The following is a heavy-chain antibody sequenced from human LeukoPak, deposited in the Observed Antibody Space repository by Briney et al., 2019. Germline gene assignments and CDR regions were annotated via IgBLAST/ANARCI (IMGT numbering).Heavy chain of an antibody. V-gene: IGHV4-34*01. Sequence: SETLSLTCAVYGGSFSGYYWSWIRQPPGKGLEWIGYIYHSGSTYYNPSLKSRVTISVDRSKNQFSLKLSSVTAADTAVYYCARGRHSSSWYYYYYGMDVWGQGTTVTVSS. CDR2: IYHSGST. J-gene: IGHJ6*02. CDR1: GGSFSGYY. D-gene: IGHD6-13*01. CDR3: ARGRHSSSWYYYYYGMDV.